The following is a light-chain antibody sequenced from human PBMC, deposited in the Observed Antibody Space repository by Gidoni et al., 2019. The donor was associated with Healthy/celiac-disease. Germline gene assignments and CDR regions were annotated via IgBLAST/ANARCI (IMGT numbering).Light chain of an antibody. CDR1: QSINSY. V-gene: IGKV1-39*01. Sequence: DIQMTQSPSSLSASVGDRVTITCRASQSINSYLNWYQQKPGKAPKLLIYAASSLQSGVPSRFSGSGSGTDFTLTISSLQPEDFATYYCQQSYSTPPLTFXGXTKVEIK. CDR3: QQSYSTPPLT. J-gene: IGKJ4*01. CDR2: AAS.